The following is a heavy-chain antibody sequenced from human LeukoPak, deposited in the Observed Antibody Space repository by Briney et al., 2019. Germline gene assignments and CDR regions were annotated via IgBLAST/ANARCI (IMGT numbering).Heavy chain of an antibody. CDR1: GGTFSSYA. CDR2: IIPIFGTA. D-gene: IGHD6-6*01. Sequence: SVKVSCKASGGTFSSYAISWVRQAPGQGLEWMGGIIPIFGTANYAQKFQGRVTITADESTSTAYMELSSLRSEDTAVYYCARVIAARQAFDYWGQGTLVTVSS. V-gene: IGHV1-69*01. J-gene: IGHJ4*02. CDR3: ARVIAARQAFDY.